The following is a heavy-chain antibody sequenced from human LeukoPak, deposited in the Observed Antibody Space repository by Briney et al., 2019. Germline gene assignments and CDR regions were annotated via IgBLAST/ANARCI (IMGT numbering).Heavy chain of an antibody. D-gene: IGHD2-2*01. CDR2: LSANGHNA. CDR1: GFPFGNYA. J-gene: IGHJ4*02. CDR3: AKQDIVVVPATLFFKTEFDF. V-gene: IGHV3-23*01. Sequence: GGSLRLSCVAPGFPFGNYAMSWVRQAPGKGLEGVSSLSANGHNAYYADSVKGRFTISRDNSVSTLYLQMSSLRAEDTAVYYCAKQDIVVVPATLFFKTEFDFWGQGTLVTVSS.